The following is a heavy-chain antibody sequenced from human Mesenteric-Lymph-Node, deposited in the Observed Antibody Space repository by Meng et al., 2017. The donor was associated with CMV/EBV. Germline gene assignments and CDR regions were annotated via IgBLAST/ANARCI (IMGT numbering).Heavy chain of an antibody. CDR2: IYYSGST. D-gene: IGHD2-2*01. CDR3: SIFLFCSSTSCYPPPSV. Sequence: SETLSLTCTVSGGSISSSSYYWGRIRQPPGQGLEWIGSIYYSGSTYYNPSLKSRVTISVHTSENQFSLKLSSVTAADTAVYYYSIFLFCSSTSCYPPPSVWGQGTLVTVSS. J-gene: IGHJ4*02. CDR1: GGSISSSSYY. V-gene: IGHV4-39*01.